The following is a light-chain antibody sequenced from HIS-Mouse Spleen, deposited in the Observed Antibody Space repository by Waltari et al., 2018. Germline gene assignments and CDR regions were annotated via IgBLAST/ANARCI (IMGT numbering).Light chain of an antibody. Sequence: QSALTQPASVSGSPGQSITISCTGTSSDVGSYNLVSWYQQHPGKAPKLMIYEGSKRTSGVSNRFSGSKSGNTASLTISGLQAEDEADYYCCSYAGSPWVFGGGTKLTVL. CDR2: EGS. J-gene: IGLJ3*02. V-gene: IGLV2-23*01. CDR1: SSDVGSYNL. CDR3: CSYAGSPWV.